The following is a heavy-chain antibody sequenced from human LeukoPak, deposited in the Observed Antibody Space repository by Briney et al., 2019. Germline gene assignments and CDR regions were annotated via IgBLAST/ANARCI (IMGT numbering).Heavy chain of an antibody. CDR1: GDSINSNNYY. Sequence: ETLSLTCTVSGDSINSNNYYWGWIRQPPGKGLEWIGSIYYSGSTYYNPSLKSRVTISVDTSKNQFSLKLSSVTAADTAVYYCARRRFLEWYHRYWGQGTLVTVSS. J-gene: IGHJ4*02. CDR2: IYYSGST. D-gene: IGHD3-3*01. V-gene: IGHV4-39*07. CDR3: ARRRFLEWYHRY.